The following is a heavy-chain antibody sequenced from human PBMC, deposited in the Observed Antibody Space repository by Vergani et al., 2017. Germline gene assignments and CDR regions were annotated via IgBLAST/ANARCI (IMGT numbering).Heavy chain of an antibody. CDR3: AGASGGSMVRRVIIDPKLDY. J-gene: IGHJ4*02. Sequence: QVQLVQSGAEVKKPGASVKVSCKASGYTLTGYYMHWVRQAPGQGLEWMGWINPNSGGTNYAQKFQGRVTMTRDTSISTAYMELSRLRSEDTAVYYCAGASGGSMVRRVIIDPKLDYWGQGTLVTVSS. D-gene: IGHD3-10*01. CDR1: GYTLTGYY. V-gene: IGHV1-2*02. CDR2: INPNSGGT.